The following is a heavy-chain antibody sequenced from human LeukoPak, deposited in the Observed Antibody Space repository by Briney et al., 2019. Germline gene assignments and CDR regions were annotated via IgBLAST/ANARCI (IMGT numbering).Heavy chain of an antibody. CDR3: ARRLSGSYAFDY. CDR2: IYYSGST. Sequence: PSQTLSLTCTVSGGSISSGGYYWSWIRQPPGTGLEWIGYIYYSGSTYYNPSLKSRVTISVDTSKNQFSLKLSSVTAADTAVYYCARRLSGSYAFDYWGQGTLVTVSS. CDR1: GGSISSGGYY. J-gene: IGHJ4*02. D-gene: IGHD1-26*01. V-gene: IGHV4-31*03.